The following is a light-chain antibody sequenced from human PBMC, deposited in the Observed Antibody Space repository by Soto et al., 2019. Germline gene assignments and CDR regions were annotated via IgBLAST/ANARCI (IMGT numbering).Light chain of an antibody. CDR2: GAS. CDR3: QQSYTTSIT. Sequence: DIQMTQSPSSLSASVVDRVTITFRASQSISSYLNWYQQKPGKAPKLLIYGASTLQGGVPSRFSGSGSGTDFTLTISSLQPEDFATYYCQQSYTTSITFGQGTRLEIK. V-gene: IGKV1-39*01. CDR1: QSISSY. J-gene: IGKJ5*01.